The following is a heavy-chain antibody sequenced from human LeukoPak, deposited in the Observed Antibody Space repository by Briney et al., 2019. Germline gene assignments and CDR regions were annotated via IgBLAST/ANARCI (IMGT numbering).Heavy chain of an antibody. D-gene: IGHD2-2*01. J-gene: IGHJ5*02. CDR1: GYCISSGYQ. CDR3: ARDPRWLTPDCTSTSCYENYFDP. Sequence: SETLSLTCAVSGYCISSGYQWAWIRQPPGKTLEWIGSIFHTGSAHYNPSLKSRVTMSIDTSTNHFSLRLSSVTAADTALYYCARDPRWLTPDCTSTSCYENYFDPWGQGILVTVSS. CDR2: IFHTGSA. V-gene: IGHV4-38-2*02.